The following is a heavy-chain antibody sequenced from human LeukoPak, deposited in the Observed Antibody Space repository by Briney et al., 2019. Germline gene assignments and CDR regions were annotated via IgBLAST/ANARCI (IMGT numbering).Heavy chain of an antibody. CDR2: ISYDGSNK. CDR1: GFTFSSYG. D-gene: IGHD5-18*01. CDR3: AKDTAMVYYYYGMDV. V-gene: IGHV3-30*18. Sequence: GGSLRLSCAASGFTFSSYGVHWVRQAPGKGLEWVAVISYDGSNKYYADSVKGRFTISRDNSKNTLYLQMNSLRAEDTAVYYCAKDTAMVYYYYGMDVWGKGTTVTVSS. J-gene: IGHJ6*04.